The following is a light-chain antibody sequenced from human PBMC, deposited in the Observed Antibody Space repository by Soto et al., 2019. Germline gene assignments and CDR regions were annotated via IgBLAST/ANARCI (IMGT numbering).Light chain of an antibody. CDR2: DAS. J-gene: IGKJ4*01. Sequence: EIVLTQSPATLSLSPGERATLSCRASQSVSSYLAWYQQKPGQAPRLLIYDASNRATGIPARFSGSGSGTDFTLTISSIETEDFEVYYCKKRRKWTGTFGGGTKVEIK. V-gene: IGKV3-11*01. CDR3: KKRRKWTGT. CDR1: QSVSSY.